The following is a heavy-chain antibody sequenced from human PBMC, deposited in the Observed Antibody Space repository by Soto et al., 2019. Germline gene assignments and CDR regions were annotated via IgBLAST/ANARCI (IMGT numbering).Heavy chain of an antibody. D-gene: IGHD3-9*01. CDR3: ARDKDWAFDY. CDR2: INSDGSSI. V-gene: IGHV3-74*01. J-gene: IGHJ4*02. CDR1: GFTFSSYW. Sequence: GGSLRLSCAASGFTFSSYWMHWVRQAPGKGLVWVSRINSDGSSISYADSVKGRFTVSRDNAKNSLFLLMNSLRAEDTAVYYCARDKDWAFDYWGQGTLVTVS.